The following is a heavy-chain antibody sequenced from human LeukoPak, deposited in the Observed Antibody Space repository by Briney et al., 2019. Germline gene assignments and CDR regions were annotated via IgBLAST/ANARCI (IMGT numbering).Heavy chain of an antibody. CDR1: GFTINSQT. Sequence: GGSLRLSCAASGFTINSQTMSWVRQAPGQGLEWVASIKADEIEKPYVDSVKGRFTISRSNAKASLYLQMNSLRVEDTDVYYCARGGFRHFDPWGQGTLVTVPS. CDR2: IKADEIEK. D-gene: IGHD3-22*01. CDR3: ARGGFRHFDP. V-gene: IGHV3-7*01. J-gene: IGHJ5*02.